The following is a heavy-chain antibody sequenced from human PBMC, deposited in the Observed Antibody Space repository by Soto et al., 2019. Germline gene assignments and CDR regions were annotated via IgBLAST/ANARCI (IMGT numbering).Heavy chain of an antibody. Sequence: GGSLRLSCAASGFTFSDYYMSWIRQAPGKGLEWVSYISSSGSTIYYADSVKGRFTISRDNAKNSLYLQMNSLRAEDTAVYYCARVGRQEYCSGGSCYEVGYYYYYMDVWGKGTTVTVSS. V-gene: IGHV3-11*01. CDR2: ISSSGSTI. J-gene: IGHJ6*03. D-gene: IGHD2-15*01. CDR3: ARVGRQEYCSGGSCYEVGYYYYYMDV. CDR1: GFTFSDYY.